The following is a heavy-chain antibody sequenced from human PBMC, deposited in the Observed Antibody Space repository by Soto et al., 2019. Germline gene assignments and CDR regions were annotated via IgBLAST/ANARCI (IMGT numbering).Heavy chain of an antibody. CDR3: ARDPGVGGATSRFDP. V-gene: IGHV4-30-4*01. CDR1: GGSISSGDHY. CDR2: IYYSGST. Sequence: PSETLSLTCTVSGGSISSGDHYWSWIRQPPGKGLEWIGYIYYSGSTYYNPSLKSRVTISVDTSKNQFSLKLSSVTAADTAVYYCARDPGVGGATSRFDPWGQGTLVTVSS. J-gene: IGHJ5*02. D-gene: IGHD1-26*01.